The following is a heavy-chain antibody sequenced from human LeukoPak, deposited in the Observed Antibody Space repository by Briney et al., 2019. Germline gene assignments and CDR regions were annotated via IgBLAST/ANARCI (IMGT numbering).Heavy chain of an antibody. J-gene: IGHJ5*02. V-gene: IGHV3-48*03. CDR3: ARQYCSGGSCYATTNWFDP. D-gene: IGHD2-15*01. Sequence: GGSLRLSCAASGFTFSSYEMNWVRQAPGKGLEWVSYTSSSGSTIYYADSVKGRFTISRDNAKNSLYLQMNSLRAEDTAVYYCARQYCSGGSCYATTNWFDPWGQGTLVTVSS. CDR1: GFTFSSYE. CDR2: TSSSGSTI.